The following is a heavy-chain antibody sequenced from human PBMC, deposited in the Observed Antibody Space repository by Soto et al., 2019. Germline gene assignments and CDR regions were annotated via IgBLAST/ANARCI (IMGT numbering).Heavy chain of an antibody. J-gene: IGHJ2*01. V-gene: IGHV3-7*01. CDR2: VKQDGSEK. Sequence: GGSLRLSCVASGFTFSNYWMHWIRQAPGKGLEWVANVKQDGSEKYYVDSVKGRFTISRDNAKNSLYLQMNSLRAEDTAVYYCARRYFDLWGRGTLVTVSS. CDR1: GFTFSNYW. CDR3: ARRYFDL.